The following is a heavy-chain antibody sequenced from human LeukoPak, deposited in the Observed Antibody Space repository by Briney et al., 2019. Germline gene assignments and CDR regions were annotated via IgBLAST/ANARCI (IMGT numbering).Heavy chain of an antibody. V-gene: IGHV3-7*01. D-gene: IGHD2-15*01. CDR2: IKKDGSEK. CDR1: GFTFSSHW. CDR3: ASPYCSGGSCYGSAFDY. J-gene: IGHJ4*02. Sequence: QPGGSLRLSCAASGFTFSSHWMSWVRQAPGKGLEWVANIKKDGSEKYYVDSVKGRFTISRDNAKTSLYLQMNSLRAEDTAVYYCASPYCSGGSCYGSAFDYWGQGTLVTVSS.